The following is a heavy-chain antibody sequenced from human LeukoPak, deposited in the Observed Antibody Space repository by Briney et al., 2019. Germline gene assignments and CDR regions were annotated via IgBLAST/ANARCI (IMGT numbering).Heavy chain of an antibody. CDR3: ARGFGGSSGSIDY. CDR1: GFTFSSYG. D-gene: IGHD6-19*01. CDR2: ISYDGSNK. Sequence: GGSLRLSCAASGFTFSSYGMHWVRQAPGKGLEWVAVISYDGSNKYYADSVKGRFTISRDNSKNTLYLQMNSLRAEDTAVYYCARGFGGSSGSIDYWGQGTLVTVSS. V-gene: IGHV3-30*03. J-gene: IGHJ4*02.